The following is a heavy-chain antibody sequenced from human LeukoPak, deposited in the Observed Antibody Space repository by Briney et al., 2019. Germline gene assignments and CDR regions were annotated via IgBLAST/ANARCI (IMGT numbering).Heavy chain of an antibody. Sequence: SETLSLTCTVSGGCISSYYWSWIRQPPGKGLEGIGYIYYSGSTNYNPSLKSRVTISVDTSKNQFSLKLSSVTAADTAVYYCARTIAAAAYFDYWGQGTLVTVSS. J-gene: IGHJ4*02. D-gene: IGHD6-13*01. CDR3: ARTIAAAAYFDY. CDR1: GGCISSYY. CDR2: IYYSGST. V-gene: IGHV4-59*08.